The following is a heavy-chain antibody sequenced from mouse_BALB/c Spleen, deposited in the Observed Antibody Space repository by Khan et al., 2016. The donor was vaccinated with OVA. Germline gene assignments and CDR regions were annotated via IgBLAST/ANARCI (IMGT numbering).Heavy chain of an antibody. CDR3: ARDGSRYNYAMDY. J-gene: IGHJ4*01. D-gene: IGHD2-3*01. V-gene: IGHV3-2*02. CDR2: ISSSGST. CDR1: GYSITSDYA. Sequence: EVQLVESGPGLVKPSQSLSLTCTVTGYSITSDYAWNWIRQFPGNKLEWMGYISSSGSTNYNPALKSRISITRDTSKNQFFLQLNSVTTEDTATYVCARDGSRYNYAMDYWGQGTSVTVSS.